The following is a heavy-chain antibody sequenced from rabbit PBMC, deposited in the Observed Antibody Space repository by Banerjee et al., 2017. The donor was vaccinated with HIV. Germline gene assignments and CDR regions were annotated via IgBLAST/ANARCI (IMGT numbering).Heavy chain of an antibody. CDR1: AFSFSNKYV. CDR2: IDAGYRAKT. D-gene: IGHD4-1*01. J-gene: IGHJ4*01. Sequence: QEQLEESGGDLVKPEGSLTLTCTASAFSFSNKYVMCWVRQAPGKGLEWIACIDAGYRAKTYYASWAKGRFTVSKTSSTTVTLQMTSLTAADTATYFCARDGSGWGANFNLWGQGTLVTVS. V-gene: IGHV1S45*01. CDR3: ARDGSGWGANFNL.